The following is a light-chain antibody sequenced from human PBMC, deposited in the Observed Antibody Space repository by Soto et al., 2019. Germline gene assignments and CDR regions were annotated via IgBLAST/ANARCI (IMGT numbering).Light chain of an antibody. CDR3: SSYTGSSTL. Sequence: QSALPQPASVSGSPGQSITISCTGTSSNVGGYNYVSWYQQHPGKAPKLMIYAVTDRPSGVSSRFSGSKSGNTASLTISGLQAEDEADYYCSSYTGSSTLFGTGTKVTIL. CDR1: SSNVGGYNY. V-gene: IGLV2-14*01. CDR2: AVT. J-gene: IGLJ1*01.